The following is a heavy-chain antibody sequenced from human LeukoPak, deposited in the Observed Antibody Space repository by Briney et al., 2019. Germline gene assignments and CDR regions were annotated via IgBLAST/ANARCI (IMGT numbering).Heavy chain of an antibody. D-gene: IGHD3-22*01. V-gene: IGHV4-39*01. CDR2: IYYSGST. Sequence: SETLSLTCTVSGGSISSSSYYWGWIRQPPGKGLEWIGSIYYSGSTYYNPSLKSRVTTSVDTSKNQFSLKLSSVTAADTAVYYCARRGYDSSAYYPFNYWGQGTLVTVSS. CDR1: GGSISSSSYY. J-gene: IGHJ4*02. CDR3: ARRGYDSSAYYPFNY.